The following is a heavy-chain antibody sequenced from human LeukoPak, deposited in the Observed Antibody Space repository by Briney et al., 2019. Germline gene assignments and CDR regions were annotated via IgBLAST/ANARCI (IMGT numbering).Heavy chain of an antibody. CDR3: ARSEAGTVDY. CDR1: GYTFTSYG. D-gene: IGHD6-19*01. Sequence: ASVKVSCKASGYTFTSYGISWVRQAPGQGLEWMGWINAYNGNTNYAQKFQGRVTMTTDTSTSTAYMELSRLRSDDTAVYYCARSEAGTVDYWGQGTLVTVSS. CDR2: INAYNGNT. J-gene: IGHJ4*02. V-gene: IGHV1-18*01.